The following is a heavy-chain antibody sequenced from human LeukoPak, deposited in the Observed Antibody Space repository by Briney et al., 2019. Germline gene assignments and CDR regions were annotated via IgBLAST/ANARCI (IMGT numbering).Heavy chain of an antibody. J-gene: IGHJ4*02. CDR3: ARSLDY. V-gene: IGHV4-34*01. Sequence: SETLSLTCAVYGGSFSGYYWSWIRQPPGKGLEWIGEINHSGSTNYNPSLKSRATISVDTSKNQFSLKLSSVTAADTAVYYCARSLDYWGQGTLVTVSS. CDR1: GGSFSGYY. CDR2: INHSGST.